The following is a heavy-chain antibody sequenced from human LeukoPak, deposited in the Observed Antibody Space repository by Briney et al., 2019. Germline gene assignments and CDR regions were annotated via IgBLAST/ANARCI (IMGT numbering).Heavy chain of an antibody. CDR3: ASDRGWYHFDC. D-gene: IGHD6-13*01. CDR1: GYTFTSYY. J-gene: IGHJ4*02. V-gene: IGHV1-46*01. CDR2: INPSGGST. Sequence: ASVKVSCKASGYTFTSYYMHWVRQAPGQGLEWMGIINPSGGSTSYAQKFQGRVTMTRDMSTSTVYMELSSLRSEDTAVYYCASDRGWYHFDCWGQGTLVTVSS.